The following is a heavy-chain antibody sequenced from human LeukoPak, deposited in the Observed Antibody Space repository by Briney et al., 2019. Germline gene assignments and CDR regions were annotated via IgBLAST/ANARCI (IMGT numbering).Heavy chain of an antibody. CDR1: GGSISTITYY. CDR3: ARLYGNYQNYFDY. CDR2: MYYRGNT. J-gene: IGHJ4*02. V-gene: IGHV4-39*07. D-gene: IGHD1-7*01. Sequence: SETLSLTCTVSGGSISTITYYWGWIRQPRGKGLEWVGHMYYRGNTFYNPSLKSRVTISVDTSKNQFSLKLRSVTAADTAVYYCARLYGNYQNYFDYWGQGTLVTVSS.